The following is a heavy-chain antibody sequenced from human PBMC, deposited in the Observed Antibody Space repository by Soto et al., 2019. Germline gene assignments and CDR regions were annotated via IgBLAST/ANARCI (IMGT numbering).Heavy chain of an antibody. D-gene: IGHD6-19*01. Sequence: ASVKVSCKASGYTFPSYAMHWVRQAPGQRLEWMGWINAGNGNTKYSQKFQGRVTITRDTSASTAYMELSSLRSEDTAVYYCARDWGYSSRCYGYWGQGTLVTVSS. CDR1: GYTFPSYA. CDR3: ARDWGYSSRCYGY. CDR2: INAGNGNT. J-gene: IGHJ4*02. V-gene: IGHV1-3*01.